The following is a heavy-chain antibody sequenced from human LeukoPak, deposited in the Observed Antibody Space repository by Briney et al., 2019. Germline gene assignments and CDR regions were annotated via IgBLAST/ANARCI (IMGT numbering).Heavy chain of an antibody. J-gene: IGHJ4*02. CDR2: MIPIFGTA. Sequence: SVKVSCXASGGTFSSYAISWVRQAPGQGLEWMGRMIPIFGTANYAQKFQGRVTITTDESTSTAYMELSSLRSEDTAVYYCARDYYGSGSYYNDYWGQGTLVTVSS. CDR1: GGTFSSYA. CDR3: ARDYYGSGSYYNDY. D-gene: IGHD3-10*01. V-gene: IGHV1-69*05.